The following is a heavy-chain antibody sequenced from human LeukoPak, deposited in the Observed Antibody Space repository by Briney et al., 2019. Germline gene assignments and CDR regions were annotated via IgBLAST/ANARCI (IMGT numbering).Heavy chain of an antibody. V-gene: IGHV4-34*01. D-gene: IGHD3-22*01. CDR1: GGSFSGYY. Sequence: SETLSLTCAVYGGSFSGYYWSWIRQPPGKGLEWIGEINHSGSTNYNPSLKSRVTISVDTSKNQFSLKLSSVTAEDTAVYYCARDFGDSSGYYLRPYYYYGMDVWGQGTTVTVSS. CDR2: INHSGST. J-gene: IGHJ6*02. CDR3: ARDFGDSSGYYLRPYYYYGMDV.